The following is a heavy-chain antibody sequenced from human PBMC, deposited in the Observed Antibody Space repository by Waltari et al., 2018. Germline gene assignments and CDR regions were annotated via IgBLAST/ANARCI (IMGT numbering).Heavy chain of an antibody. D-gene: IGHD6-6*01. Sequence: EVQLVESGGGLVKPGGSLRLSCAASGFTFSSYSMNWVRQAPGKGLEWVSSISSSSSYIYYADSMKGRFTISRDNAKNSLYLQMNSLRAEDTAVYYCARDPRGSSSSEDYWGQGTLVTVSS. CDR3: ARDPRGSSSSEDY. CDR1: GFTFSSYS. CDR2: ISSSSSYI. V-gene: IGHV3-21*01. J-gene: IGHJ4*02.